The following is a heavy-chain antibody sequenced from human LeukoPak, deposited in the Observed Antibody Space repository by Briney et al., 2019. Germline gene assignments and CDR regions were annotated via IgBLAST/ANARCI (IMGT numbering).Heavy chain of an antibody. D-gene: IGHD4-23*01. J-gene: IGHJ6*03. CDR3: ARDRTVVTPNYYYMDV. CDR1: GNSVSQLS. CDR2: FVPEEGKT. Sequence: ASVKVSCKVSGNSVSQLSMHWVRQAPGKGLEWVGGFVPEEGKTIFAQKFQGRVAMTEDTSTDTAYMELRSLRSDDTAVYYCARDRTVVTPNYYYMDVWGKGTTVTVSS. V-gene: IGHV1-24*01.